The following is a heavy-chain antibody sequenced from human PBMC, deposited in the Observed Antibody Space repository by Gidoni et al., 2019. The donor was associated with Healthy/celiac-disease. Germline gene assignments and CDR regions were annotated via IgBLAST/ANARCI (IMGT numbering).Heavy chain of an antibody. CDR2: IAPSDSYT. Sequence: EVQLVQSGAEVKKPGESLRISCKGSGYSFTSYWISWVRQMPGKGLEWMGRIAPSDSYTNYSPSFQGHVTISADKSISTAYLQWSSLKASDTAMYYCAGQPGFGESNSLDADYWGQGTLVTVSS. CDR1: GYSFTSYW. J-gene: IGHJ4*02. V-gene: IGHV5-10-1*03. CDR3: AGQPGFGESNSLDADY. D-gene: IGHD3-10*01.